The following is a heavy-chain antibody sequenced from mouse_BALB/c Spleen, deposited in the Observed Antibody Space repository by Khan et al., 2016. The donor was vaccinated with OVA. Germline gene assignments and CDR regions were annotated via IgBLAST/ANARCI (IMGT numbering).Heavy chain of an antibody. Sequence: VQLQQSGAELAKPGASVKMSCKASGYTFINYWILWVKQRPGQGLEWIGYINPSTGYNEYNQNFKDKATLTAGQSSSTAYMQLSSRTSEDSAVYYCARRGLRWDFDYWGQGTTLTVSS. D-gene: IGHD1-1*01. V-gene: IGHV1-7*01. CDR2: INPSTGYN. J-gene: IGHJ2*01. CDR3: ARRGLRWDFDY. CDR1: GYTFINYW.